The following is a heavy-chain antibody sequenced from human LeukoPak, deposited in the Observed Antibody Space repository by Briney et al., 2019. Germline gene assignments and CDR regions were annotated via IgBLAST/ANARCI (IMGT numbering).Heavy chain of an antibody. CDR2: ISNSGGTT. Sequence: GGSLRLSCAASGFTFSSYGMSWVRQAPGKGLEWVSGISNSGGTTYYADSVKGRFTISRDNAKNSLYLQMNSLRAEDTAVYYCARDRKYSSSWFYYYYYYMDVWGKGTTVTISS. V-gene: IGHV3-48*04. D-gene: IGHD6-13*01. J-gene: IGHJ6*03. CDR3: ARDRKYSSSWFYYYYYYMDV. CDR1: GFTFSSYG.